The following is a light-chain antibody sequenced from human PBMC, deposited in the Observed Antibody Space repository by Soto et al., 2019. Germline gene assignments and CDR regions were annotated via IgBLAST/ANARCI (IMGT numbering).Light chain of an antibody. J-gene: IGLJ2*01. CDR2: DDT. Sequence: SYELTQPPLVSVALGQTARISCEGNSLGSKSVHWYQQRPGQAPVLVVYDDTNRPSGIPERFSGSNSGNTATLIVSRVEAGDEADYYCQLWDGSGGVFGGGTKMTVL. CDR3: QLWDGSGGV. CDR1: SLGSKS. V-gene: IGLV3-21*02.